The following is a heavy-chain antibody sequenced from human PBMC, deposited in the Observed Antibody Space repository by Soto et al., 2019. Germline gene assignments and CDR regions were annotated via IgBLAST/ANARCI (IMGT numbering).Heavy chain of an antibody. CDR3: ARDRDYDSSGYYPPIDY. J-gene: IGHJ4*02. V-gene: IGHV3-48*02. CDR2: ISSSSSTI. D-gene: IGHD3-22*01. CDR1: GFTFSSDS. Sequence: GGSLRLSCAASGFTFSSDSMNWVRRAPGKGLEWVSYISSSSSTIYYADSVKGRFTISRDNAKNSLYLQMNSLRDGDTAVYYCARDRDYDSSGYYPPIDYWGQGTLVTVSS.